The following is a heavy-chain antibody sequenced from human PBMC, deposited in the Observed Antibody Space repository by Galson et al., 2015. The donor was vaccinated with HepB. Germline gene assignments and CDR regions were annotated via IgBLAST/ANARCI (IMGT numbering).Heavy chain of an antibody. CDR2: ISGSVGTP. Sequence: SLRLSCAASGFTFSNYAMSWVRQAPGKGLEWVSAISGSVGTPYYADSVKGRFTISRDNSKNTLYLQMNSLRAEDTAVYYCAKTKFHSSGWTWYFDLWGRGTLVTVSS. D-gene: IGHD6-19*01. J-gene: IGHJ2*01. CDR3: AKTKFHSSGWTWYFDL. V-gene: IGHV3-23*01. CDR1: GFTFSNYA.